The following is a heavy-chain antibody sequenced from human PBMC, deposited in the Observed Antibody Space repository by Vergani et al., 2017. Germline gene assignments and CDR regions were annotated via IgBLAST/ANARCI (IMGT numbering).Heavy chain of an antibody. Sequence: QLQLQESGPGLVKPSETLSLTCTVSGGSISSSSYYWGWIRQPXGKGLEWIGSIYYSGSTYYNPSLKSRVTISVDTSKNQFSLKLSSVTAADTAVYYCARAPRTSYYYDSSGFQSHVGAFDIWGQGTMVTVSS. D-gene: IGHD3-22*01. J-gene: IGHJ3*02. CDR1: GGSISSSSYY. CDR2: IYYSGST. V-gene: IGHV4-39*07. CDR3: ARAPRTSYYYDSSGFQSHVGAFDI.